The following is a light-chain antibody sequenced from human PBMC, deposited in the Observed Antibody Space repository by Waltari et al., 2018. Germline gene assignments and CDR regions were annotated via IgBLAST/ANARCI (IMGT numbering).Light chain of an antibody. J-gene: IGLJ2*01. CDR2: GKN. Sequence: SSELTQDPAVSVALGQTVRITCQGDSLRTYYVSWFHQTPGQAPALVIYGKNNRTSGIPDRFSASSSGSTASWTISGAQAEDEADYYCHSLDSSGDVLIGGETKLTVV. V-gene: IGLV3-19*01. CDR1: SLRTYY. CDR3: HSLDSSGDVL.